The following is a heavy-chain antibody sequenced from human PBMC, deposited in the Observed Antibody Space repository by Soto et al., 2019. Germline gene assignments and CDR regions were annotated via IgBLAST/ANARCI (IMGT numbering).Heavy chain of an antibody. Sequence: GESLRLSCAASGFTFSSYAMHWVRQAPGKGLEWVAVISYDGSNKYYADSVKGRFTISRDNSKNTLYLQMNSLRAEDTAVYYCARGRTYYYDSSGLIDYWGQGTLVTVSS. CDR3: ARGRTYYYDSSGLIDY. CDR2: ISYDGSNK. V-gene: IGHV3-30-3*01. J-gene: IGHJ4*02. CDR1: GFTFSSYA. D-gene: IGHD3-22*01.